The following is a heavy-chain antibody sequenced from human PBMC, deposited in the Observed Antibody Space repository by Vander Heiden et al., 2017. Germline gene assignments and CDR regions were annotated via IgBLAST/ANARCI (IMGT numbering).Heavy chain of an antibody. CDR1: GFTFSDYY. CDR2: ISSSATNI. Sequence: QVQLVESGGGLVKPGGSLRLSCAASGFTFSDYYMTWIRQAPGKGLEWVSYISSSATNIYYADSVRGRFTISRDNAQNSLFLQMDRLRAEDTAVYYCTRDGITARPDYWGQGTLVTVSS. J-gene: IGHJ4*02. CDR3: TRDGITARPDY. D-gene: IGHD6-6*01. V-gene: IGHV3-11*01.